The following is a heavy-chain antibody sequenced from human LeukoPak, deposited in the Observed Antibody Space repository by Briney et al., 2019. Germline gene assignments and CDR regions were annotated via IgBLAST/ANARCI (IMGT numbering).Heavy chain of an antibody. CDR3: ASALYCSSTSCYVFDY. CDR1: GGTFSSYA. D-gene: IGHD2-2*01. V-gene: IGHV1-69*05. CDR2: IIPIFGTA. Sequence: KVSCKASGGTFSSYAISWVRQAPGQGLEWMGGIIPIFGTANYAQKFQGRVTITTDESTSTAYMELSSLRSEDTAVYYCASALYCSSTSCYVFDYWGQGTLVTVSS. J-gene: IGHJ4*02.